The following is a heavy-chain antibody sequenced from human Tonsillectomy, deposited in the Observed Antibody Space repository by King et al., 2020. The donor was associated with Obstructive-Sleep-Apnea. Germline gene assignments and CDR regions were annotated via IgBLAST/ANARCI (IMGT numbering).Heavy chain of an antibody. V-gene: IGHV3-9*01. D-gene: IGHD5-12*01. J-gene: IGHJ4*02. CDR1: GFTFDDYA. Sequence: VQLVESGGGLVQPGRSLRLSCAASGFTFDDYAMHWVRQAPGKGLEWVSGISWNSGSIGYADSVKGRFTISRDNAKNSLYLQMNSLRAEDTALYYCAKASGYASKHPFDYWGQGTLVTVSS. CDR3: AKASGYASKHPFDY. CDR2: ISWNSGSI.